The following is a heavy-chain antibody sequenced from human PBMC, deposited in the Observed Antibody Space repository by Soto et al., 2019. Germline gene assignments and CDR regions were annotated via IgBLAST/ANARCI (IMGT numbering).Heavy chain of an antibody. CDR2: IYWNGDK. D-gene: IGHD2-15*01. CDR1: GFSLTTTGMG. V-gene: IGHV2-5*01. CDR3: ARRPPDGQGCYSDSFDI. Sequence: QITLKESGPTLVKPTQTLTLTCTLSGFSLTTTGMGVAWIRQPPGKALEWLALIYWNGDKRYTPSLKRRLISTKDTSKIQVVLTVTNRDPVDTAAYYCARRPPDGQGCYSDSFDIWGQGTVVTVSS. J-gene: IGHJ3*02.